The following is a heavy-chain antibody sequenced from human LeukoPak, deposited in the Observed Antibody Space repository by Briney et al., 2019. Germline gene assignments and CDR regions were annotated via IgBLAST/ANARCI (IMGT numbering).Heavy chain of an antibody. D-gene: IGHD3-10*01. J-gene: IGHJ4*02. CDR2: ITSSGDTI. V-gene: IGHV3-48*03. CDR1: GFTFSSYE. Sequence: PGGSLRLSCAASGFTFSSYEMNCVRQAPGKGLEWVSYITSSGDTIYYADSVKGRFTISRDNAKNSLYLQMHSLRAEDSAVYHCARDGYYGSGSYDFWGQGTLVTVSS. CDR3: ARDGYYGSGSYDF.